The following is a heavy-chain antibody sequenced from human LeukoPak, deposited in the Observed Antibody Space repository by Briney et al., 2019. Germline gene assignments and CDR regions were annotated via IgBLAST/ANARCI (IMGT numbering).Heavy chain of an antibody. J-gene: IGHJ4*02. CDR1: GFTFSSYA. CDR2: ISGSGGST. D-gene: IGHD3-22*01. Sequence: GGSLRLSCAASGFTFSSYAMSWVRQAPGKGLEWVSAISGSGGSTYYADSVKGRFTISRDNSKNTLYLQMNSLRAEDTAVYYCAKDRPYYYDSSGYYPNYFDYWGQGTLVTVSS. V-gene: IGHV3-23*01. CDR3: AKDRPYYYDSSGYYPNYFDY.